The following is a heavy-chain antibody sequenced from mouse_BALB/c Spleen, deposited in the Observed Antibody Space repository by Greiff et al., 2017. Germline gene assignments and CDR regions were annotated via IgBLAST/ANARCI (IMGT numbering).Heavy chain of an antibody. D-gene: IGHD1-2*01. CDR3: ARATTRDWYFDV. CDR1: GDSITSGY. Sequence: EVQLQQSGPSLVKPSQTLSLTCSVTGDSITSGYWNWIRKFPGNKLEYMGYISYSGSTYYNPSLKSRISITRDTSKNQYYLQLNSVTTEDTATYYCARATTRDWYFDVWGAGTTVTVSS. J-gene: IGHJ1*01. CDR2: ISYSGST. V-gene: IGHV3-8*02.